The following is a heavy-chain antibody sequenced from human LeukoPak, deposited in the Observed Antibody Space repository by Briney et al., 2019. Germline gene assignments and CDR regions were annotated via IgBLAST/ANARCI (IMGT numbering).Heavy chain of an antibody. Sequence: ASVKVSCKASGYTFTSYDISWVRQATGQGLEWMGWMNPNSGNTGYAQKFQGRVTMTRNTSISTAYMELSSLRSEDTAVYYCARLGYGDYSNWFDPWGQGTLVTVSS. V-gene: IGHV1-8*01. CDR1: GYTFTSYD. J-gene: IGHJ5*02. CDR3: ARLGYGDYSNWFDP. D-gene: IGHD4-17*01. CDR2: MNPNSGNT.